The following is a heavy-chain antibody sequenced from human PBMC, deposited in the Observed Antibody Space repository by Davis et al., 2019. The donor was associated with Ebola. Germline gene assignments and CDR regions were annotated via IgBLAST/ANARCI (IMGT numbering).Heavy chain of an antibody. CDR3: ARVEYYYDMSGYASNDY. Sequence: PGGSLRLSCAASGFSFSTYSMNWVRQAPGKGLEWVSSITGSSSYIFYADSVKGRFTVSRDNSKNSLYLQMNSLRADDTAVYYCARVEYYYDMSGYASNDYWGQGTLVTVSS. D-gene: IGHD3-22*01. CDR2: ITGSSSYI. CDR1: GFSFSTYS. J-gene: IGHJ4*02. V-gene: IGHV3-21*01.